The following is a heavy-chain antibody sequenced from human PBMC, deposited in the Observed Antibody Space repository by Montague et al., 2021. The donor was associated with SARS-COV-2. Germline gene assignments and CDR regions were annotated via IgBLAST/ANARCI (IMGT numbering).Heavy chain of an antibody. J-gene: IGHJ6*02. CDR3: ARKNSMDV. Sequence: SLRLSCAVSGFTFSDYWMNWVRQAPGKGLEWVANIKGDGSQKYSVDSVKGRFTISRDKAKNSLYLQMNSLRVEDTAVYYCARKNSMDVWGQGTTVIVSS. V-gene: IGHV3-7*03. CDR2: IKGDGSQK. CDR1: GFTFSDYW.